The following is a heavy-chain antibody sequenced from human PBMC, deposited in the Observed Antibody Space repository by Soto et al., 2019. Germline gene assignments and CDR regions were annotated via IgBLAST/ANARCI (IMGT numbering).Heavy chain of an antibody. J-gene: IGHJ5*02. V-gene: IGHV1-18*01. D-gene: IGHD2-15*01. CDR1: GYTFTSYG. CDR2: ISAYNGNT. CDR3: ARVSAGVVVAAKRNNWFDP. Sequence: ASVKVSCKASGYTFTSYGISWVRQAPGQGLEWMGWISAYNGNTNYAQKLQGRVTMTTDTSTSTAYMELRSLRSDDTAVYCCARVSAGVVVAAKRNNWFDPWGQGTLVTVSS.